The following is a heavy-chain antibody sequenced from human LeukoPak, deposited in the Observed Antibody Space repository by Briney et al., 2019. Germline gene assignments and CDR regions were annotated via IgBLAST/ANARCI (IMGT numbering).Heavy chain of an antibody. J-gene: IGHJ4*02. V-gene: IGHV4-59*01. Sequence: SETLSLTCTVSGGSISSYYWSWIRQPPGKGLEWIGYIYYSGSTNYNPSLKSRVTISVDTPKNQFSLKLSSVTAADTAVYYSARGLVLRYFDWPTGFDYWGQGTLVTVSS. CDR2: IYYSGST. D-gene: IGHD3-9*01. CDR3: ARGLVLRYFDWPTGFDY. CDR1: GGSISSYY.